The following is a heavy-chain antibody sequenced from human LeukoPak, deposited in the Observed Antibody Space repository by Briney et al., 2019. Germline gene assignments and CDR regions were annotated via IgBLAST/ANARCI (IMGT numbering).Heavy chain of an antibody. J-gene: IGHJ4*02. D-gene: IGHD6-19*01. CDR1: RYTFTSYA. Sequence: GASVKVSCKASRYTFTSYAMHWVRQAPGQRLEWMGWINAGNGNTKYSQKFQGRVTITRGTSASTAYMELSSLRSEDTAVYYCARVRTYSSGPFGYWGQGTLVTVSS. CDR2: INAGNGNT. V-gene: IGHV1-3*01. CDR3: ARVRTYSSGPFGY.